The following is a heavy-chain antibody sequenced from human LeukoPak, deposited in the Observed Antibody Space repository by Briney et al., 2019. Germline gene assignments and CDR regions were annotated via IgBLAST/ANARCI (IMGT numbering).Heavy chain of an antibody. CDR3: AKDRTTSSYYDILTGYY. CDR1: GFTFSSYW. CDR2: ISSSSSTI. D-gene: IGHD3-9*01. J-gene: IGHJ4*02. Sequence: GGSLRLSCAASGFTFSSYWMSWVRQAPGKGLEWVSYISSSSSTIYYADSVKGRFTISRDNAKNSLYLQMNGLRAEDTAVYYCAKDRTTSSYYDILTGYYWGQGTLVTVSS. V-gene: IGHV3-48*01.